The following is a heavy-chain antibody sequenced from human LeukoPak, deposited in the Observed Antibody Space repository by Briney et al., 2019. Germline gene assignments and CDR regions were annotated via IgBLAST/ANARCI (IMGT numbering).Heavy chain of an antibody. Sequence: PGGSLRLSCTASGFTFGNYAMSWVRQAPGKGLEWVGFIRSKAYSGTTEYAASVKGRFTISRDDSKSIAYLQMNSLKTEDTAVYYCTRLTYGLCARYFDYWGQGTLVTVSS. CDR3: TRLTYGLCARYFDY. CDR1: GFTFGNYA. D-gene: IGHD2-2*01. CDR2: IRSKAYSGTT. J-gene: IGHJ4*02. V-gene: IGHV3-49*04.